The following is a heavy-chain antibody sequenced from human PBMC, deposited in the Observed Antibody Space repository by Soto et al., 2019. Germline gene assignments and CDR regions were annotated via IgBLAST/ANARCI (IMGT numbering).Heavy chain of an antibody. V-gene: IGHV5-51*01. Sequence: GESLKISCKGSGYNFHNYWIGWVRQVPGKGLEWMGLIYPADSDTRYSPSFQGQVTISANKSISTAYLQWSSLKASDTAVYYCARLSPLGYCISTSCYELWFDPWGQGTLVTVS. CDR2: IYPADSDT. CDR1: GYNFHNYW. J-gene: IGHJ5*02. CDR3: ARLSPLGYCISTSCYELWFDP. D-gene: IGHD2-2*01.